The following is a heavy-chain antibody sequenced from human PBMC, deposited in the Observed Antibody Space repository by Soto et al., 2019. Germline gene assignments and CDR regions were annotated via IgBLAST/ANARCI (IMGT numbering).Heavy chain of an antibody. CDR3: AKYTDCSSGSCYSFSPHHFDY. V-gene: IGHV3-23*01. Sequence: EVQLLESGGGLVQPGGSLRLSCAASGFTFSSYAMSWVRQAPGKGLEWVSAISGSGGSTYYADSVKGRFTISRDNSKNTLYLQMNSLRAEDTAVYYCAKYTDCSSGSCYSFSPHHFDYWGQGTLVTVSS. J-gene: IGHJ4*02. D-gene: IGHD2-15*01. CDR2: ISGSGGST. CDR1: GFTFSSYA.